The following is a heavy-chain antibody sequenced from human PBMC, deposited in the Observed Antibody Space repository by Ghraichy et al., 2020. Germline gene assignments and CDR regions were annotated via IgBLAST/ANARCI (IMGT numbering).Heavy chain of an antibody. Sequence: ASVKVSCKASGYTFTSYDMHWVRQAPGQGLEWMGIINPSGGSTSYAQKFQGRVTMTRDTSTSTVYMELSSLRSEDTAVYYCARGHYIVVVPAAISVDYWGKGSLVIVSS. CDR3: ARGHYIVVVPAAISVDY. D-gene: IGHD2-2*01. V-gene: IGHV1-46*03. CDR2: INPSGGST. CDR1: GYTFTSYD. J-gene: IGHJ4*02.